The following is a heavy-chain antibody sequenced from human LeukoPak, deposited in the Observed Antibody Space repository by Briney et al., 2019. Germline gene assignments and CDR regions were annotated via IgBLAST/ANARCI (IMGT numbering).Heavy chain of an antibody. V-gene: IGHV4-38-2*01. CDR1: GYSISRGYY. D-gene: IGHD3-10*01. CDR3: ARAGWIITSGIDY. CDR2: IYHTGSS. Sequence: SETLSLTCGVSGYSISRGYYWAWIRQPPGKGLEWIGTIYHTGSSYYTPSLGSRVTISVDTSKNEFSLNLNSVTAADTAVYYCARAGWIITSGIDYWGQGALVTVSS. J-gene: IGHJ4*02.